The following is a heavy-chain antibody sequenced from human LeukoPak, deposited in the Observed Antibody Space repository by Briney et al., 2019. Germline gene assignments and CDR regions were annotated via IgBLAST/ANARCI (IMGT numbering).Heavy chain of an antibody. J-gene: IGHJ3*02. CDR2: RSPRDDT. D-gene: IGHD5-18*01. Sequence: ASVKDSCKPSGYTSISPNINWVRQATGRGLEWLGSRSPRDDTGYAPWLQGRVTLTRDRSTNTAYMEISSMISDDTAVYYCARYIQGVGFDIWGQGKMVTVSA. CDR1: GYTSISPN. V-gene: IGHV1-8*01. CDR3: ARYIQGVGFDI.